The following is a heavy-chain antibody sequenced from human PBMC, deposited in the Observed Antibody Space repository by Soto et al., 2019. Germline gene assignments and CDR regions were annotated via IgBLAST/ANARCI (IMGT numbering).Heavy chain of an antibody. D-gene: IGHD6-19*01. Sequence: GASVKVSCKASGYTFTTYGIIWVRQAPGQGLEWMGWISAYNGNTNYAQKLQGRVTMTTDTSTSTAYMELRSLRSDDTAVYYCARGNSSGWYFDWFDPWGQGTLVTVS. CDR3: ARGNSSGWYFDWFDP. V-gene: IGHV1-18*01. CDR2: ISAYNGNT. CDR1: GYTFTTYG. J-gene: IGHJ5*02.